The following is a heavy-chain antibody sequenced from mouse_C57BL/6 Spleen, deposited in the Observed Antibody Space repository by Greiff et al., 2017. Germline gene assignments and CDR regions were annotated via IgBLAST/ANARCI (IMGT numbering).Heavy chain of an antibody. CDR2: INPSTGGT. CDR1: GYSFTGYY. D-gene: IGHD1-1*02. Sequence: VQLKESGPELVKPGASVKISCKASGYSFTGYYMNWVKQSPEKSLEWIGEINPSTGGTTYNQKFKAKATLTVDKSSSTAYMQLKSLTSEDSAVYYCAREGSRDFDYWGQGTTLTVSS. J-gene: IGHJ2*01. CDR3: AREGSRDFDY. V-gene: IGHV1-42*01.